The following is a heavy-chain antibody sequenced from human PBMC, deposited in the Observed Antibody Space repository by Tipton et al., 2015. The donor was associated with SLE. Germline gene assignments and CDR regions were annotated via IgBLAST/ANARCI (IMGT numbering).Heavy chain of an antibody. CDR3: ARAEWLFHFDY. D-gene: IGHD3-3*01. V-gene: IGHV4-34*01. CDR1: GGSLSGYY. J-gene: IGHJ4*02. CDR2: INHSGST. Sequence: TLSLTCAVYGGSLSGYYWSWIRQPPGKGLEWIGEINHSGSTNYNPSLKSRVTISVDTSKNQFSLKLSSVTAADTAVYYCARAEWLFHFDYWGQGTLVTVSS.